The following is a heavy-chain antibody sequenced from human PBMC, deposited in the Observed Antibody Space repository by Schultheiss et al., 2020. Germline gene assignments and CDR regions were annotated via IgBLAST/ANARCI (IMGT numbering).Heavy chain of an antibody. V-gene: IGHV3-30*04. CDR3: AKGGYSSGH. CDR1: GFTFSSYA. CDR2: ISYDGSNK. Sequence: GGSLRLSCAASGFTFSSYAMHWVRQAPGKGLEWVAVISYDGSNKYYADSVKGRFTISRDNSKNTLYLQMNSLRAEDTAVYYCAKGGYSSGHWGQGTLVTVSS. D-gene: IGHD6-19*01. J-gene: IGHJ4*02.